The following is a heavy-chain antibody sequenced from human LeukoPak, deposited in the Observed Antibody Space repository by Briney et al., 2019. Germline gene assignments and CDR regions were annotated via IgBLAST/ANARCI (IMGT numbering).Heavy chain of an antibody. J-gene: IGHJ6*02. Sequence: GASVKVSCKASGYTFTSYGISWVRQAPGQGLEWMGWISAYNGNTNYAQKLQGRVTMTTDTSTGTAYMELRSLRSDDTAVYYCARERPEDILLWFGAGYYYYGMDVWGQGTTVTVSS. V-gene: IGHV1-18*01. CDR2: ISAYNGNT. CDR1: GYTFTSYG. CDR3: ARERPEDILLWFGAGYYYYGMDV. D-gene: IGHD3-10*01.